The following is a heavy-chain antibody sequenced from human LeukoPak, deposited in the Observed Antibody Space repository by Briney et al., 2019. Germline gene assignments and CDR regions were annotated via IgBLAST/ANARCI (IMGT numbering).Heavy chain of an antibody. V-gene: IGHV4-39*01. D-gene: IGHD3-22*01. Sequence: SETLSLTCTVSGGSISISSYYWGWIRQPPGKGLEWIGSIYYSGSTYYNPSLKSRVTISVDTSKNQFSLKLSSVTAADTAVYYCAGPTPYYYDSSGYYGVWGQGTTVTVSS. CDR1: GGSISISSYY. J-gene: IGHJ6*02. CDR2: IYYSGST. CDR3: AGPTPYYYDSSGYYGV.